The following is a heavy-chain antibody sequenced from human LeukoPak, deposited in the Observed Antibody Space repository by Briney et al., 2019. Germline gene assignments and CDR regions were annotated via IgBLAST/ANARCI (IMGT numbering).Heavy chain of an antibody. CDR3: ASYSGYSSWGGVYYFDY. J-gene: IGHJ4*02. CDR1: GGSISSSSSY. CDR2: IYYSGST. V-gene: IGHV4-39*01. D-gene: IGHD5-18*01. Sequence: PSETLSLTCTVSGGSISSSSSYWGWIRQPPGKGLEWIGSIYYSGSTYYNPSLKSRVTISVDTSKNQFSLKPSSVTAADTAVYYCASYSGYSSWGGVYYFDYWGQGTLVTVSS.